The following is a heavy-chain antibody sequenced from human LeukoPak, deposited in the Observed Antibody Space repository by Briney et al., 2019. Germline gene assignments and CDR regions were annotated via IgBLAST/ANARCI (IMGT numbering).Heavy chain of an antibody. CDR1: GFTFSSYA. V-gene: IGHV3-30-3*01. J-gene: IGHJ6*02. Sequence: GGSPRLSCAASGFTFSSYAMHWVRQAPGKGLEWVAVISYDGSNRYYADSVKGRFTISRDNSKNTLYLQMNSLRAEDTAVYYCARVGTGGMDVWGQGTTVTVSS. CDR3: ARVGTGGMDV. CDR2: ISYDGSNR. D-gene: IGHD1-1*01.